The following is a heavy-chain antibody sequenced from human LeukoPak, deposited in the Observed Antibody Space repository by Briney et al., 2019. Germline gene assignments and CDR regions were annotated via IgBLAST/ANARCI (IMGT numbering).Heavy chain of an antibody. CDR1: GGSISSGGYS. D-gene: IGHD1-1*01. Sequence: PSQTLSLTCAVSGGSISSGGYSWSWLRQPPGRGLEWIGYIYHSGSTYYNPSLKSRVTISVARSKNQFSLKLSSVTAADTAVYYCARGTGYWFDPWGQGTLVTVSS. CDR2: IYHSGST. V-gene: IGHV4-30-2*01. CDR3: ARGTGYWFDP. J-gene: IGHJ5*02.